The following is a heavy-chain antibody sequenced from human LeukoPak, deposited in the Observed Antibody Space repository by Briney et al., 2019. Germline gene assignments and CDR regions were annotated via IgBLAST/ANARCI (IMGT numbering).Heavy chain of an antibody. Sequence: PGGSLRLSCAASRFSFSRYGMHWVRQAPGKGLEWVAVIWYDGSNKYYADSVRGRFTIFRDNSNNTLYLQMDSLRAEDTAVYYCARDRIAGATRGGDFDYWGQGTLVTVSS. CDR1: RFSFSRYG. CDR3: ARDRIAGATRGGDFDY. CDR2: IWYDGSNK. J-gene: IGHJ4*02. V-gene: IGHV3-33*01. D-gene: IGHD1-26*01.